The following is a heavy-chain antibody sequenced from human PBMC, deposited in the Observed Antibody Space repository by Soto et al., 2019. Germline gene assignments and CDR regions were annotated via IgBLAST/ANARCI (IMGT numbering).Heavy chain of an antibody. Sequence: ASVKVSCKASGYTFTGYDMHWVRQAPGQGLEWMGWINPNSGGTNYAQKFQGRVTMTRDTSISTAYMELSRLRSDDTAVYYCARSKGELLRNHYWGQGTLVTVSS. CDR2: INPNSGGT. J-gene: IGHJ4*02. V-gene: IGHV1-2*02. D-gene: IGHD1-26*01. CDR3: ARSKGELLRNHY. CDR1: GYTFTGYD.